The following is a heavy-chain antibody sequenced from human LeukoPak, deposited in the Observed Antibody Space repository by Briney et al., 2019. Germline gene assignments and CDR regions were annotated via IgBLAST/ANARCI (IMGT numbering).Heavy chain of an antibody. CDR1: GYTFTSYG. CDR2: ISAYNGYT. CDR3: ARGFPPRRSYDSSGYYSYYFDY. D-gene: IGHD3-22*01. J-gene: IGHJ4*02. V-gene: IGHV1-18*01. Sequence: ASVKVSCKASGYTFTSYGISWVRQAPGQGLEWMGWISAYNGYTIYAQKFQGRVTMTTDTSTSTAYMELRSLRSDDTAVYYCARGFPPRRSYDSSGYYSYYFDYWGQGTLVTVSS.